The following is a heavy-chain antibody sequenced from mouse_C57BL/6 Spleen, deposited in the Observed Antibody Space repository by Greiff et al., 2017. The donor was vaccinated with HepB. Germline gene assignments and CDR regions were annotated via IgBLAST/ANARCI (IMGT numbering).Heavy chain of an antibody. CDR3: ARDEGDY. CDR1: GFTFSDFY. CDR2: SRNKANDYTT. V-gene: IGHV7-1*01. Sequence: EVNVVESGGGLVQSGRSLRLSCATSGFTFSDFYMEWVRQAPGKGLEWIAASRNKANDYTTEYSASVKGRFIVSRDTSQSILYLQMNALRAEDTAIYYCARDEGDYWGQGTSVTVSS. J-gene: IGHJ4*01.